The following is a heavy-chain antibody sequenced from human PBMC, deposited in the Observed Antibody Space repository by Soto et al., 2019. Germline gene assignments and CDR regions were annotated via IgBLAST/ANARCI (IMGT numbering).Heavy chain of an antibody. V-gene: IGHV1-8*01. CDR2: MNPNSGNT. CDR1: GYTFTSYD. Sequence: GASVKVSCKASGYTFTSYDINWVRQATGQGLEWMGWMNPNSGNTGYAQKFQGRVTMTRNTSISTAYMELSSLRSEDTAVYYCARGYYSSYDNYYYYYMDVWGKGTTDTVSS. D-gene: IGHD5-12*01. J-gene: IGHJ6*03. CDR3: ARGYYSSYDNYYYYYMDV.